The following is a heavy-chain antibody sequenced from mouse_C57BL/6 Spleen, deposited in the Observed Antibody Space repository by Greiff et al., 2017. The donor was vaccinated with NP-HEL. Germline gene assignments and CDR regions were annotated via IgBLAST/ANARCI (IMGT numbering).Heavy chain of an antibody. J-gene: IGHJ2*01. CDR2: IWSGGST. V-gene: IGHV2-2*01. CDR3: ARCQNGNGVYFDY. CDR1: GFSLTSYG. Sequence: QVQLQQSGPGLVQPSQSLSITCTVSGFSLTSYGVHWVRQSPGKGLEWLGVIWSGGSTDYNAAFISRLSISKDNSTSQVFFKMNSLQADDTAIYYCARCQNGNGVYFDYWGQGTTLTVSS.